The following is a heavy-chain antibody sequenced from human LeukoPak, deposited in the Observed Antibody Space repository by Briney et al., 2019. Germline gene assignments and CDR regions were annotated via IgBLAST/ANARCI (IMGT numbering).Heavy chain of an antibody. V-gene: IGHV4-34*01. Sequence: PSETLSLTCAVYGGSFSGYYWSWIRQPPGKGLEWIGEINHSGSTNYNPSLKSRVTISVDTSKNQFSLKLSSVTAADTAVYYCAREGCSSTSCYERFGYYYYCMDVWGKGTTVTVSS. CDR2: INHSGST. CDR1: GGSFSGYY. CDR3: AREGCSSTSCYERFGYYYYCMDV. D-gene: IGHD2-2*01. J-gene: IGHJ6*03.